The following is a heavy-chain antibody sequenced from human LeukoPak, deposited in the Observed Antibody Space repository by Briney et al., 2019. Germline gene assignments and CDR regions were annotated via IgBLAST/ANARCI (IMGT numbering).Heavy chain of an antibody. V-gene: IGHV3-53*01. Sequence: GGSLRLSCAASEFTVSRNYMNRVRQAPGKGLEWVSGIYTGGSTNYADSVKGRFTISRDNSKNTLYLQMNSLRVEDTAVYYCTTEGYTYGHHSLDIWGQGTMITVSS. CDR2: IYTGGST. CDR3: TTEGYTYGHHSLDI. D-gene: IGHD4-17*01. CDR1: EFTVSRNY. J-gene: IGHJ3*02.